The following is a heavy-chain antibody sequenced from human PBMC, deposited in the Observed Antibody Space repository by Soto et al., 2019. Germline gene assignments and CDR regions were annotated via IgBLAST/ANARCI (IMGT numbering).Heavy chain of an antibody. V-gene: IGHV1-2*04. J-gene: IGHJ5*02. Sequence: QVQLVQSGAEVKKPGASVKVSCKASGYTFTGYYMHWVRQAPGQGLEWMGWINPNSGGTNYAQKVQGWVTMTRDTSISTAYMELSRLRSDDTAVYYCARDRSARIAAAGTFFWFDPWGQGTLVTVSS. CDR3: ARDRSARIAAAGTFFWFDP. CDR2: INPNSGGT. CDR1: GYTFTGYY. D-gene: IGHD6-13*01.